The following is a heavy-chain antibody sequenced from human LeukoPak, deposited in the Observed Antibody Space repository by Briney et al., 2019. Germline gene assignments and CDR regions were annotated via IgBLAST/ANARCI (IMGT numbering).Heavy chain of an antibody. CDR2: INPNDGDT. J-gene: IGHJ4*02. V-gene: IGHV1-2*02. CDR3: ARANFLYCSSTTCLFDY. D-gene: IGHD2-2*01. CDR1: GYTFSDYY. Sequence: ASVKVSCKASGYTFSDYYMHRVRQAPGQGFEWMGWINPNDGDTNYAQKFQGRVTMTRDTSISTAHMEVSRLRSDDTAVYYCARANFLYCSSTTCLFDYWGQGTLVTVSS.